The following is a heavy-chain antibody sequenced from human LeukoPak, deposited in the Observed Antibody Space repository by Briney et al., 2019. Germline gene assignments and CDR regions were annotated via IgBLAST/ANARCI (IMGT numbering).Heavy chain of an antibody. J-gene: IGHJ6*03. CDR2: IYHSGST. CDR3: ARVILALYYYMDV. Sequence: SETLSLTCAVSGGSISSSNWWSWVRQPPGKGLEWIGEIYHSGSTNYNPSLKSRVTISVDKSKNQFSLKLSSVTAADTAVYYCARVILALYYYMDVWGKGTTVTVSS. CDR1: GGSISSSNW. V-gene: IGHV4-4*02.